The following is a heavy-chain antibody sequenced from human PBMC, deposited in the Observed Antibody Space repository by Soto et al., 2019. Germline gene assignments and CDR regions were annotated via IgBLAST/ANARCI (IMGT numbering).Heavy chain of an antibody. CDR3: ARDNGGSFDY. V-gene: IGHV3-11*01. CDR1: GFNFSDSY. D-gene: IGHD2-8*01. Sequence: GGFLRLSCAASGFNFSDSYMSWIRQAPGKGLQWVSYINSSSATSNYADSVKGRFTISRDNAKNSLYLQMHSLRAEDTAVYYCARDNGGSFDYWGQGTLVTVSS. J-gene: IGHJ4*02. CDR2: INSSSATS.